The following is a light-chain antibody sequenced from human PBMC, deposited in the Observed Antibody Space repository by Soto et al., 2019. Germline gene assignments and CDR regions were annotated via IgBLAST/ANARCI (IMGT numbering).Light chain of an antibody. V-gene: IGKV3D-15*01. Sequence: EIVMTQSPATLSVSPGERGTLSCRASRTVATNLAWYQQKPGQAPRLLIYHASTRATGIPARFSGSGSGTEFTLTISSLQSEDFAVYYCQQYGGSPRTFGQGTKLEI. CDR2: HAS. CDR1: RTVATN. CDR3: QQYGGSPRT. J-gene: IGKJ2*01.